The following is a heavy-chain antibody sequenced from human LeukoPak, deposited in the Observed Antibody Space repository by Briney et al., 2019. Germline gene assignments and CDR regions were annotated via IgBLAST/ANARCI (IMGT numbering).Heavy chain of an antibody. Sequence: GGSLRLSCAASGFTFSSYSMNWVRQAPGKGLEWVSSISSSSSYIYYADSVKGRFTISRDNAKNSLYLQMNSLRAEDTAVYYCAKAGGRYCSSTSCPTKTDYWGQGTLVTVSS. CDR2: ISSSSSYI. D-gene: IGHD2-2*01. V-gene: IGHV3-21*01. CDR3: AKAGGRYCSSTSCPTKTDY. CDR1: GFTFSSYS. J-gene: IGHJ4*02.